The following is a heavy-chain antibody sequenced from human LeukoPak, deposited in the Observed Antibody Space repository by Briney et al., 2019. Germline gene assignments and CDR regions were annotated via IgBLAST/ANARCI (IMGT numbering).Heavy chain of an antibody. CDR1: GGTFSSYA. CDR3: ARVPMDSSGYWSYYYGMDV. D-gene: IGHD3-22*01. V-gene: IGHV1-69*17. Sequence: SVKVSCKASGGTFSSYAISWVRQAPGQGLEWMGGIIPIFGIANYAQKFQGRVTITADKSTSTAYMELSSLRSEDTAVYYCARVPMDSSGYWSYYYGMDVWGQGTTVTVSS. J-gene: IGHJ6*02. CDR2: IIPIFGIA.